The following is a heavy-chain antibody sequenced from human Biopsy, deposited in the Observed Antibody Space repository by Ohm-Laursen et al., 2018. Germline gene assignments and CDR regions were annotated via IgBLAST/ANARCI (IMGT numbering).Heavy chain of an antibody. V-gene: IGHV3-33*01. D-gene: IGHD1-26*01. Sequence: SLRLSCAASGFTFSVYAMHWVRQAPGKGLEWVAIIWYDRSSEYYADSVKGRFTISRDNSKNTVYLQMNSLRVEDTAVYYCARDPIVGSKADGMDVWGQGTTVTVSS. CDR3: ARDPIVGSKADGMDV. CDR2: IWYDRSSE. J-gene: IGHJ6*02. CDR1: GFTFSVYA.